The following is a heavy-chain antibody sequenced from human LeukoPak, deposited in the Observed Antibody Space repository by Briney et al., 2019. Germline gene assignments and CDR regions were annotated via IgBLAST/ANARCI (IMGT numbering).Heavy chain of an antibody. CDR1: GGSFSGYY. CDR2: INHSGST. CDR3: ARARGRFFDY. J-gene: IGHJ4*02. Sequence: SETLSLTCAVYGGSFSGYYWSWIRQPPGKGLEWIGEINHSGSTNYNPSLKSRVTISVDTSKNQFSLKLSSVTAADTAVYYCARARGRFFDYWGQGTLVTVSA. V-gene: IGHV4-34*01.